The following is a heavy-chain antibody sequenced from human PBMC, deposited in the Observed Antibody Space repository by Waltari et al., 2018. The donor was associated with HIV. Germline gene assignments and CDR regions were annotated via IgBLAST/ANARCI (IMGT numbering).Heavy chain of an antibody. Sequence: QVRLVQSGAEVKKPGSSVKVSCKASGETLSNYAVSWVRQDPGQGLEWMGRSITANGIAMHTENLQGSVTINADKSTSSAYMEVTGLRSEDSAVYFCAIGRIDDIWGDREKLGGFDPWGQGTLVTVSS. CDR1: GETLSNYA. CDR3: AIGRIDDIWGDREKLGGFDP. D-gene: IGHD7-27*01. CDR2: SITANGIA. V-gene: IGHV1-69*04. J-gene: IGHJ5*02.